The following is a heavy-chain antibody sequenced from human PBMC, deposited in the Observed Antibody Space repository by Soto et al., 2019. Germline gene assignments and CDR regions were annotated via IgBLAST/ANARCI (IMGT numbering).Heavy chain of an antibody. CDR3: GRVGRSTTPLAAFDI. J-gene: IGHJ3*02. V-gene: IGHV4-31*03. CDR2: ISYSGTT. CDR1: GNSIATGAYY. D-gene: IGHD2-2*01. Sequence: SETLSLTCTVCGNSIATGAYYLSLIRQHPRKCLQWIGYISYSGTTYYNPSLKSRFTISVDTSNNQFSLILTAVTAADTAVYYCGRVGRSTTPLAAFDIWGPGTKVT.